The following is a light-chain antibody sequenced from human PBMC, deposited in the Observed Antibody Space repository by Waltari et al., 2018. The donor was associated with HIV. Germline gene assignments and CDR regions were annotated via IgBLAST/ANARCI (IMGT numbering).Light chain of an antibody. CDR2: DTS. Sequence: EIVLTQSPATLSFSPVERATLSCWASQSVRSYLAWYQQRPDQAPRLLIYDTSNRATGIPARFSGSGSGTDFTLTISSLEPEDFAVYYCQQRSSWPLTLGQGTNVEFK. CDR1: QSVRSY. J-gene: IGKJ1*01. V-gene: IGKV3-11*01. CDR3: QQRSSWPLT.